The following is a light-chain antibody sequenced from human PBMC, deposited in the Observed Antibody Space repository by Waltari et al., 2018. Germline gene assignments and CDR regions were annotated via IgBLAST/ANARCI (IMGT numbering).Light chain of an antibody. V-gene: IGLV1-40*01. CDR2: DNI. J-gene: IGLJ2*01. CDR3: QSYDSSLVV. Sequence: QSVLTQPPSVSGAPGQTITISCTGSTSNIGAGYDVPWYQQLPGTAPQLLIYDNINRPSGVPDRFSGSKSGTSASLAITGLQAEDEADYYCQSYDSSLVVFGGGTKLTVL. CDR1: TSNIGAGYD.